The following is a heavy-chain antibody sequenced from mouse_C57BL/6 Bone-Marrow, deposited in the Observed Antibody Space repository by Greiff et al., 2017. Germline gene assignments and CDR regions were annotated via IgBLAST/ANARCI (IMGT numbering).Heavy chain of an antibody. CDR2: IYPRSGNT. D-gene: IGHD2-2*01. V-gene: IGHV1-81*01. CDR1: GYTFTSYG. Sequence: VKLVESGAELARPGASVKLSCKASGYTFTSYGISWVKQRTGQGLEWIGEIYPRSGNTYYNEKFKGKATLTADKSSSTAYMELRSLTSEDSVVYFCARKGPYGSWFAYWGQGTLVTVSA. J-gene: IGHJ3*01. CDR3: ARKGPYGSWFAY.